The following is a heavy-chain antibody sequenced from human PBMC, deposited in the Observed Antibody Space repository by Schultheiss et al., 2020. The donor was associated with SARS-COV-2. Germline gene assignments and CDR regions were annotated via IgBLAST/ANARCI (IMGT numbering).Heavy chain of an antibody. Sequence: GGSLRLSCAASGLTFSDYYMNWVRQAPGKGLVWVSRINSDGSSTSYADSVKGRFTISRDNAKNTLYLQMNSLRAEDTAVYYCARRLVGCSSTSCYTSSNYYYGMDVWGQGTTVTVSS. J-gene: IGHJ6*02. CDR1: GLTFSDYY. D-gene: IGHD2-2*02. CDR2: INSDGSST. V-gene: IGHV3-74*01. CDR3: ARRLVGCSSTSCYTSSNYYYGMDV.